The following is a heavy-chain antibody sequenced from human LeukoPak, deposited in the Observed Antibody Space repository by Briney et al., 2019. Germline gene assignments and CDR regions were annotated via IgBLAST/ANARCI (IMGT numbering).Heavy chain of an antibody. Sequence: ASVKVSCKASGYTFTDYYIHWVRQAPGQGLEWMGWVNPSSGATYSLQNFQGRVTMTRDTSISTASMELSRLTFDDTAILYCARGAWGFDSWGQGTLVTVSS. J-gene: IGHJ4*02. CDR3: ARGAWGFDS. CDR1: GYTFTDYY. D-gene: IGHD3-16*01. V-gene: IGHV1-2*02. CDR2: VNPSSGAT.